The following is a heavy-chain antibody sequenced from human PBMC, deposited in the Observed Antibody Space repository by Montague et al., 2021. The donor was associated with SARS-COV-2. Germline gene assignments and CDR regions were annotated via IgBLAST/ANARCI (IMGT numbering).Heavy chain of an antibody. Sequence: SLRLSCAASGFSFDTYGMSWVRQAPGQGLEWVSSIRGDGDKTYYSGSVKGRFTISRDTSSNTLNLQMNSLRAEDTAIYFCAKQRGRATTTFDYWGQGTLVTVSS. D-gene: IGHD1-1*01. CDR3: AKQRGRATTTFDY. CDR2: IRGDGDKT. V-gene: IGHV3-23*01. CDR1: GFSFDTYG. J-gene: IGHJ4*02.